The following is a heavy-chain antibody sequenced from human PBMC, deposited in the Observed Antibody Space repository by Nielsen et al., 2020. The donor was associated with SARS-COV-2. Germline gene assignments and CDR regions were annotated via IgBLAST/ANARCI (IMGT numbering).Heavy chain of an antibody. CDR2: ILGSGAAT. CDR1: GFTFGTYT. Sequence: SCTVSGFTFGTYTISWVRQPPGKGLQWVAGILGSGAATFYADPVKGRFTVSRDNSMNTVYLEMSRLRSEDTALYFCAKDRIPDGLWEIDYWGQGTRVTVSS. CDR3: AKDRIPDGLWEIDY. V-gene: IGHV3-23*01. J-gene: IGHJ4*02. D-gene: IGHD1-14*01.